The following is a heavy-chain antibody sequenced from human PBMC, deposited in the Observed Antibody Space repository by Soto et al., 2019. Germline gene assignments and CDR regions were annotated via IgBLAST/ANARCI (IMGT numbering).Heavy chain of an antibody. CDR1: GFTFSIYA. Sequence: HPGGSLRLSCTASGFTFSIYAMNWVRQAPGKGLEWVSSITSSGGSTYYVDSVKGRFTISRDNSKNTLYLQLNSLRAEDTAVYYGASGRYASGWSTAYWGQGTLVTGSS. D-gene: IGHD6-19*01. CDR2: ITSSGGST. J-gene: IGHJ4*02. V-gene: IGHV3-23*01. CDR3: ASGRYASGWSTAY.